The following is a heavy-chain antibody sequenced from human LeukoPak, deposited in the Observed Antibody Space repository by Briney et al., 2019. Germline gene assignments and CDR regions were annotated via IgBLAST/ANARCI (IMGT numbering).Heavy chain of an antibody. CDR1: GFTFSSYS. CDR2: ISTSGSTT. J-gene: IGHJ4*02. Sequence: PGGSLRLSCAVSGFTFSSYSMNWVRQAPGKGLEWVSYISTSGSTTDHADSVKGRFTISRDNAKNSLCLQMNSLRDEDTAVYYCATYRQQLTRDYWGQGTLVTVSS. D-gene: IGHD6-13*01. CDR3: ATYRQQLTRDY. V-gene: IGHV3-48*02.